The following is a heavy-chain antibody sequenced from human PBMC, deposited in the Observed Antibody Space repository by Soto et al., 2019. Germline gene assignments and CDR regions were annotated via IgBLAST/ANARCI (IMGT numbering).Heavy chain of an antibody. D-gene: IGHD6-13*01. CDR3: ARSFGVAAAGPFDY. V-gene: IGHV4-4*02. J-gene: IGHJ4*02. CDR1: GHSISSDKW. Sequence: PSETLSITCAFSGHSISSDKWWSWFRQPPGKGLEWIGEVYHSGNTNYNPSLKSRVTISVDTSKNQFSLKLSSVTAADTAVYYGARSFGVAAAGPFDYWGQGTLVTVSS. CDR2: VYHSGNT.